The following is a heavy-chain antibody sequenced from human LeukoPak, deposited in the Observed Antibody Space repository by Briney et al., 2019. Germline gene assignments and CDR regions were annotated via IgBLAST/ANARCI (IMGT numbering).Heavy chain of an antibody. CDR2: ISYDGSNE. CDR1: GFTFSSYV. D-gene: IGHD5-24*01. V-gene: IGHV3-30*04. Sequence: GRSLRLSCAASGFTFSSYVMHWVRQAPGKGLEWVAIISYDGSNEYYADSVKGRFTISRDNSKNTLYLQMNSLRAEDTAVYYCAKAKWPQPTDYFDYWGQGTLVTVSS. CDR3: AKAKWPQPTDYFDY. J-gene: IGHJ4*02.